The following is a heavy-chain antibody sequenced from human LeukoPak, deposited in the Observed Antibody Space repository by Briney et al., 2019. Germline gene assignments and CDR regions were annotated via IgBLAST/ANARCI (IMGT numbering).Heavy chain of an antibody. CDR2: IYYSGST. Sequence: PSETLSLTCTVSGGSISSHYWSWIRQPPGKGLEWIGYIYYSGSTNYNPSLKSRVTISVDTSKNQFSLKLSSVTAADTAVYYCARAHLAAAGPPYYYYYGMDVWGQGTTVTVSS. V-gene: IGHV4-59*11. CDR3: ARAHLAAAGPPYYYYYGMDV. CDR1: GGSISSHY. D-gene: IGHD6-13*01. J-gene: IGHJ6*02.